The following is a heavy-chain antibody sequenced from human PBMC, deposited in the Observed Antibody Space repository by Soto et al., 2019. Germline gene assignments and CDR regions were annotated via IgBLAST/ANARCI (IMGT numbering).Heavy chain of an antibody. CDR3: ARANSGDDDEFDY. V-gene: IGHV1-2*02. J-gene: IGHJ4*02. D-gene: IGHD5-12*01. CDR1: GYTFTGYY. CDR2: INPNTGGT. Sequence: ASVKVSCKASGYTFTGYYIHWVRQAPGQGLEWMGWINPNTGGTDSQQKFQGRVTMTRDSSITTAYMELSSLRSDDTAVFYCARANSGDDDEFDYWGQGTTVTVSS.